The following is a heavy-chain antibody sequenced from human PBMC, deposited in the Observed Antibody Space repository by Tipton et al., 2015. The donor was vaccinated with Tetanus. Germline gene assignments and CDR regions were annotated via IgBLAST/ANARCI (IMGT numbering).Heavy chain of an antibody. D-gene: IGHD3-16*02. CDR3: ARGSGELSFARAGFDY. CDR2: IYYSGST. J-gene: IGHJ4*02. Sequence: TLSLTCAVYGGSFSGYYWSWIRQPPGKGLEWIGSIYYSGSTYYNPSLKSRVTISVDTSKNQSSLKLTSVTAADTAVYYCARGSGELSFARAGFDYWGQGTLVTVSS. V-gene: IGHV4-34*01. CDR1: GGSFSGYY.